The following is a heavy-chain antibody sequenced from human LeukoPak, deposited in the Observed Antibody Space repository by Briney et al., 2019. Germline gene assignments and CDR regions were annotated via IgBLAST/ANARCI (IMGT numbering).Heavy chain of an antibody. CDR2: ISYDGSNK. CDR1: GFTFSSYG. V-gene: IGHV3-30*18. D-gene: IGHD5-12*01. CDR3: AKDGRYSGYDSDFDY. J-gene: IGHJ4*02. Sequence: GGSLRLSCAASGFTFSSYGMPWVRQAPGKGLEWVAVISYDGSNKYYADSVKGRFTISRDNSKNTLYLQMNSLRAEDTAVYYCAKDGRYSGYDSDFDYWGQGTLVTVSS.